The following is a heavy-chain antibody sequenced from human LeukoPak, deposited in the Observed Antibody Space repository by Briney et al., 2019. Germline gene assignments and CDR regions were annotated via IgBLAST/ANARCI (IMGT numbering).Heavy chain of an antibody. Sequence: GGSLRLSCAASGFTFTNYAMNWVRQAPGKGLEWVSAITGSGGSTYYADSVKGRFTISRDNSKNTLYLQMNSLRAEDTAIYYCASRYCSGGSCYNRYYFDYWGQGTLVTVSS. CDR3: ASRYCSGGSCYNRYYFDY. CDR2: ITGSGGST. CDR1: GFTFTNYA. D-gene: IGHD2-15*01. J-gene: IGHJ4*02. V-gene: IGHV3-23*01.